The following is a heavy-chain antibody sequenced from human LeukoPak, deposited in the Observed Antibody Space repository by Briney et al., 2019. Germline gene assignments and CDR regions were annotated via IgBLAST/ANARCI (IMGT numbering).Heavy chain of an antibody. Sequence: GASVTVSCKASGYTFTSYYMHWVRQAPGQGLEWMGIINPSGGSTSYAQKFQGRVTMTRDTSTSTVYMELSSLRSEDTAVYYCARGGPPPKYYYYGMDVWGQGTTVTVSS. CDR2: INPSGGST. CDR1: GYTFTSYY. V-gene: IGHV1-46*01. CDR3: ARGGPPPKYYYYGMDV. J-gene: IGHJ6*02. D-gene: IGHD3-16*01.